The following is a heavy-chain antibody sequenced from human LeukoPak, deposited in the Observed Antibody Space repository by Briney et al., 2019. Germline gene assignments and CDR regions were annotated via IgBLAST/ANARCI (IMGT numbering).Heavy chain of an antibody. CDR3: ARGPRLNDYSLYYYYYMDV. D-gene: IGHD4-11*01. J-gene: IGHJ6*03. CDR1: GYTFTSYD. Sequence: AASVKVSCKASGYTFTSYDINWVRQATGQGLEWMGWMNPNSGNTGYAQKFQGRVTMTRNTSISTAYMELSSLRSEDTAVYYCARGPRLNDYSLYYYYYMDVWGKGTTVTVSS. CDR2: MNPNSGNT. V-gene: IGHV1-8*01.